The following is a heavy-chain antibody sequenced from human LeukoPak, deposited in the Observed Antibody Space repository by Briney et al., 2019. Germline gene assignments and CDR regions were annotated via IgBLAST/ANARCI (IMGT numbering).Heavy chain of an antibody. Sequence: GGSLRLACTASGFSFKVFSINWVRQAPGKGLEWVSSISGSSTYIHYADSMRGRFTISRDNAKNSLYLQMNSLTADDTAVYYCARVDYSYFYMDVWGRGTTVTVSS. CDR2: ISGSSTYI. CDR1: GFSFKVFS. J-gene: IGHJ6*03. CDR3: ARVDYSYFYMDV. V-gene: IGHV3-21*06.